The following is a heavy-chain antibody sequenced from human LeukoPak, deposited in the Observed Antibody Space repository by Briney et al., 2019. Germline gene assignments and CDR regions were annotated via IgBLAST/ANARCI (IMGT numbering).Heavy chain of an antibody. J-gene: IGHJ4*02. CDR3: ANAYDFWSGPADY. Sequence: GGSLRLSCAASGFTVSSNYMSWVRQAPGKGLEWVSVIYSGGSTYYADSVKGRFTISRDNSKNTLYLQMNSLRAEDTAVYYCANAYDFWSGPADYWGQGTLVTVSS. D-gene: IGHD3-3*01. CDR2: IYSGGST. CDR1: GFTVSSNY. V-gene: IGHV3-53*05.